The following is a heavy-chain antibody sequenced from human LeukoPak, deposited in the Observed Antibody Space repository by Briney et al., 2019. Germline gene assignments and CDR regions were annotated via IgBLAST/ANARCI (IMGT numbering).Heavy chain of an antibody. CDR2: ITYSGGST. V-gene: IGHV3-23*01. Sequence: PGGSLRLSCAASGFTFSSSGMSWVRQAPGKGLEWVSSITYSGGSTYYADSVKGRFTISRDNAKNSLYLQMDSLTAEDTALYYCARDPYYYNSGSFAAFDIWGQGTMVTVSS. D-gene: IGHD3-10*01. J-gene: IGHJ3*02. CDR1: GFTFSSSG. CDR3: ARDPYYYNSGSFAAFDI.